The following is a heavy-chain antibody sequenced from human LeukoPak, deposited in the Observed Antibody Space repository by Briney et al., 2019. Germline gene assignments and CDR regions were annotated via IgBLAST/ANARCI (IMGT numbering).Heavy chain of an antibody. CDR3: ARDPPTPGRYYGSGSYSFYY. Sequence: GGSLRLSCAASGFTFDDYAMHWVRQAPGKGLEWVSGISWNSGSIGYADSVKGRFTISRDNAKNSLYLQMNSLRAEDTAVYYCARDPPTPGRYYGSGSYSFYYWGQGTLVTVSS. CDR2: ISWNSGSI. CDR1: GFTFDDYA. J-gene: IGHJ4*02. D-gene: IGHD3-10*01. V-gene: IGHV3-9*01.